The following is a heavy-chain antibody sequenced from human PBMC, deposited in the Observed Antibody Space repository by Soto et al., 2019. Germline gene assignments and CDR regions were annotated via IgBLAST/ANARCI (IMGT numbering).Heavy chain of an antibody. J-gene: IGHJ2*01. CDR2: IIPIFGTA. CDR1: GGTFSSYA. Sequence: QVQLVQSGAEVKKPGSSVKVSCKASGGTFSSYAISWVRQAPGQGLEWMGGIIPIFGTANYAQKFQGRVTIASYESTSAPYIEMITLSSTDTPVYFCASEGYSRYDWSYNSWYFDLWGRGTLVTVSS. D-gene: IGHD5-12*01. V-gene: IGHV1-69*05. CDR3: ASEGYSRYDWSYNSWYFDL.